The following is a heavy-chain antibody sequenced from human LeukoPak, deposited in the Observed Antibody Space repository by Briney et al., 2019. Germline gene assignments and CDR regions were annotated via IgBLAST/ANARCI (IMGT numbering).Heavy chain of an antibody. CDR1: GYTFTSYA. CDR2: INAGNGNT. D-gene: IGHD4-11*01. CDR3: AGARPNYSNYYMDV. V-gene: IGHV1-3*03. J-gene: IGHJ6*03. Sequence: GASVKVSCKASGYTFTSYAMHWVRQAPGQRLEWMGWINAGNGNTKYSQEFQGRVTITRDTSASTAYMELSSLTSEDMAVYYCAGARPNYSNYYMDVWGKGTTVTVSS.